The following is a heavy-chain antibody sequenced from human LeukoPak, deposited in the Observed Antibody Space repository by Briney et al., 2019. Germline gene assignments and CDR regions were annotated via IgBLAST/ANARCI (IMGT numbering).Heavy chain of an antibody. V-gene: IGHV3-23*01. D-gene: IGHD6-13*01. CDR2: ISGNGGST. CDR1: GFTFSNYA. J-gene: IGHJ4*02. Sequence: GGSLRLSCAASGFTFSNYAMSWIRQAPGKGLEWVSAISGNGGSTYYADSVKGRFTISRDNSKNTLYLQMNSLRAEDTAVYYCAKVTYGSSWYYFDYWGQGTLVTVSS. CDR3: AKVTYGSSWYYFDY.